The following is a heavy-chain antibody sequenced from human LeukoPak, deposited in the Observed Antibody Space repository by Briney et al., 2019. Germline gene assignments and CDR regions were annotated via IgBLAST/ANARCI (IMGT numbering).Heavy chain of an antibody. Sequence: PGGSLRLSCAASGFTFSSYGMHWVRQAPGKGRGWVAFIRYDGSNKYYADSVKGRFTISRDNSKNTLYLQMNSLRAEDTAVYYCAKDLARSGYYTGFDYWGQGTLVTVSS. CDR2: IRYDGSNK. CDR3: AKDLARSGYYTGFDY. J-gene: IGHJ4*02. D-gene: IGHD3-3*01. V-gene: IGHV3-30*02. CDR1: GFTFSSYG.